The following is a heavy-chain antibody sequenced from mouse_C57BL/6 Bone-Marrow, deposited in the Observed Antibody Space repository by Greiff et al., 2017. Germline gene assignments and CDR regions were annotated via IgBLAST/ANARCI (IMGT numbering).Heavy chain of an antibody. J-gene: IGHJ3*01. CDR3: ARSDRFAY. CDR2: IYPRSGYT. CDR1: GYTFTSYG. Sequence: VQLQQSGAELARPGASVKLSCKASGYTFTSYGISWVKQSTGQGLEWIGEIYPRSGYTYYNEKFKGKATLTADKSSSTAYMELRSLTSEDSSVCFCARSDRFAYWGQGTLVTVSA. V-gene: IGHV1-81*01.